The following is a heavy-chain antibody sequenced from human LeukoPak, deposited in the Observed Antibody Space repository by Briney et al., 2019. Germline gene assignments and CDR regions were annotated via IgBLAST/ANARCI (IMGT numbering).Heavy chain of an antibody. V-gene: IGHV4-39*01. J-gene: IGHJ4*02. D-gene: IGHD6-19*01. CDR2: IYYSGST. CDR3: ARLQGQWL. CDR1: GGSISSSSYY. Sequence: KASETLSLTCTVSGGSISSSSYYWGWIRQPPGKGLEWIGSIYYSGSTYYNPSLKSRVTISVDTSKNQFSLKLSSVTAADTAVYYCARLQGQWLWGQGTLVTVSS.